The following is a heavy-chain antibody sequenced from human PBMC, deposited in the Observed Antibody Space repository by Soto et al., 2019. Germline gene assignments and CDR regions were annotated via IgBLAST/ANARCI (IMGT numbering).Heavy chain of an antibody. CDR3: ARAPTVRGVILYLDY. CDR1: RFSVSSNY. V-gene: IGHV3-53*01. D-gene: IGHD3-10*01. J-gene: IGHJ4*02. CDR2: IYSDGTT. Sequence: VGSLRLSCAASRFSVSSNYWSWVRQAPGKGLEWVSVIYSDGTTYYADSVRGRFTISRDNSKSTLFLQMNSLRVEDTAVYYCARAPTVRGVILYLDYWGKGTLVTVS.